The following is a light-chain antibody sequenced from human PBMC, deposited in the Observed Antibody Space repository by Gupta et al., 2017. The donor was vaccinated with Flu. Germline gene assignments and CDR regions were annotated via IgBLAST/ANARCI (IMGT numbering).Light chain of an antibody. CDR2: KVS. V-gene: IGKV2-30*01. J-gene: IGKJ1*01. CDR3: MQGTNWPRA. Sequence: TLGQPASRSCRTSLSRVYSDGSSYLDWFQQRPGQAPRRLIYKVSYRESGVPERFSGSGSGTDFTLNIARVEAEDVGVYYCMQGTNWPRAFGQGTKVEIK. CDR1: LSRVYSDGSSY.